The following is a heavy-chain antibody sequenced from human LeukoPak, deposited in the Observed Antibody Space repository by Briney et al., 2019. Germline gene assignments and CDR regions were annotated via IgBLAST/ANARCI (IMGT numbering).Heavy chain of an antibody. D-gene: IGHD3-3*01. CDR2: IYTSGST. CDR3: ARDEGFWSGRTNAFDI. V-gene: IGHV4-61*02. Sequence: SETLSLTCTVSGGSISSGSYYWSWIRQPAGKGLEWIGRIYTSGSTNYNPSLKSRVTISVDTSKNQFSLKLSSVTAADTAVYYCARDEGFWSGRTNAFDIWGQGTMVTVSS. CDR1: GGSISSGSYY. J-gene: IGHJ3*02.